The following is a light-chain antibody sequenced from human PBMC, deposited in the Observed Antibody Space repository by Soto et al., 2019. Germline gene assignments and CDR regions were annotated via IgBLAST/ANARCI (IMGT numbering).Light chain of an antibody. CDR2: GAS. CDR3: QQYGSSGT. Sequence: EIVLTQSPGTLSLSPGERATLSCRASQSVSNNYLAWYQQKPGQAPRLLIYGASNRATGIPDRFSGSGSGTDFTLTIRRLETEDFALYYGQQYGSSGTFGKGTKVDI. J-gene: IGKJ1*01. CDR1: QSVSNNY. V-gene: IGKV3-20*01.